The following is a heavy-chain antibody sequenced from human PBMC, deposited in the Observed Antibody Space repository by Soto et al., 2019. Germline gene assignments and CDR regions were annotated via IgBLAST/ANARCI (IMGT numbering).Heavy chain of an antibody. CDR1: SGPDRSHN. D-gene: IGHD4-17*01. CDR3: VRQGIDYLHGLVDV. CDR2: VYYTGDT. Sequence: QVQLQQSGPRLVKPSETLSLTCTVSSGPDRSHNWGWIRQPPGRGLEWIGYVYYTGDTAYNPSLRGRVTIXAXPPXNDISLTLNSVTAADTAVYYCVRQGIDYLHGLVDVWGQGTTVSVS. J-gene: IGHJ6*02. V-gene: IGHV4-59*08.